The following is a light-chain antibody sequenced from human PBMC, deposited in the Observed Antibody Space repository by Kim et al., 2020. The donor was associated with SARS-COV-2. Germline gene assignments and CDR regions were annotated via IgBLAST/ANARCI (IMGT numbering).Light chain of an antibody. J-gene: IGLJ2*01. CDR3: QSYDSSNYVV. CDR1: GGGVGRND. V-gene: IGLV6-57*02. CDR2: EAK. Sequence: AVTSGWTGSGGGVGRNDGKWYRRRAGRGATTVMYEAKQGPSGVPGRFSGCIDSSSSAASLTVSGLKTEDGADCYWQSYDSSNYVVFGGGTQLTVL.